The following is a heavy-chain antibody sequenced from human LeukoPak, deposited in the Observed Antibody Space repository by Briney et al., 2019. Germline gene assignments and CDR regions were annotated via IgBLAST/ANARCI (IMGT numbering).Heavy chain of an antibody. V-gene: IGHV3-74*01. CDR1: GFSFSSHW. Sequence: GGSPRLSCAAPGFSFSSHWVHWVRQAPGKGLVWVSRISDDGSYTSNVDSVKGRFTISRDNVNNMLYLHMNSLRAEDTAVYYCASFGISWRSSYWGQGTLVTVSS. CDR3: ASFGISWRSSY. J-gene: IGHJ4*02. CDR2: ISDDGSYT. D-gene: IGHD2-21*01.